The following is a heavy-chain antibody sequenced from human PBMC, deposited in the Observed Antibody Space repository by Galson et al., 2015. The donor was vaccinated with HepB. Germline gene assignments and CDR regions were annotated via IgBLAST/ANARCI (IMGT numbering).Heavy chain of an antibody. J-gene: IGHJ4*02. D-gene: IGHD3-22*01. CDR1: GFTFSSYA. CDR2: ISGSGGST. V-gene: IGHV3-23*01. CDR3: AKDRGRQSYYDSSGYPYYFDY. Sequence: SLRLSCAASGFTFSSYAMSWVRQAPGKGLEWVSAISGSGGSTYYADSVKGRFTISRDNSKNTLYLQMNSLRAEGTAVYYCAKDRGRQSYYDSSGYPYYFDYWGQGTLVTVSS.